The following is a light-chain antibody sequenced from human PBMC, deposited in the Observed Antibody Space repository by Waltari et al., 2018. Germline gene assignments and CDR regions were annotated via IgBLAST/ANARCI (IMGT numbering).Light chain of an antibody. CDR3: QQYNNWPPGT. CDR2: HAS. V-gene: IGKV3-15*01. CDR1: QTIGFS. Sequence: TVVTQPPATLSASPGARATLSCRTSQTIGFSLAWYQQKPGQAPRLLIYHASTRATGIPDRFSGSGSESDFTLTISSLQSEDVAVYYCQQYNNWPPGTFGQGTKVEI. J-gene: IGKJ1*01.